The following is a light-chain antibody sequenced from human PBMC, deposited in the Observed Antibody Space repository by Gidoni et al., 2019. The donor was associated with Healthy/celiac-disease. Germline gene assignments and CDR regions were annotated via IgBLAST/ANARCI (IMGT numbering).Light chain of an antibody. Sequence: EIVLTQSPATLSWSPGERATLSCSASQSVSSYLAWYQQKPGQAPRLLIYAASNRATGIPARFSGSGSGTDFTLTISSLEPEDFAVYYCQQRSNWPPIFTFGPGTKVDIK. CDR2: AAS. J-gene: IGKJ3*01. CDR3: QQRSNWPPIFT. CDR1: QSVSSY. V-gene: IGKV3-11*01.